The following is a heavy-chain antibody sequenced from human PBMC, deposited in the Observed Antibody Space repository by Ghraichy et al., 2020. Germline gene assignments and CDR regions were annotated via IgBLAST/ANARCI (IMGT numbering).Heavy chain of an antibody. CDR1: DFSISSGFY. Sequence: SETLSLTCAVSDFSISSGFYWGWIRQPPGKGLEWIGNIYHSGSTYYNPSLKSRVTISVDTSKNQFSLRLSPLTAADTALYYCARVQFSASGIHNYYYYMDVWGRGTTVIVSS. V-gene: IGHV4-38-2*01. D-gene: IGHD1-14*01. J-gene: IGHJ6*03. CDR2: IYHSGST. CDR3: ARVQFSASGIHNYYYYMDV.